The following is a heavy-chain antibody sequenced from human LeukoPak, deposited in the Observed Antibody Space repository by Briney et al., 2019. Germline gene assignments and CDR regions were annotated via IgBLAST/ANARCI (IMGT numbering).Heavy chain of an antibody. Sequence: GGSLRLSCAASGFTFSSYAMSWVRQAPGKGLEWVSAISGSGGSTYYADSVKGRFTISRDNSKNTLYLQMNSLRAEDTAVYYCATGAYDFWSGYLDYWGQGTLVTVSS. D-gene: IGHD3-3*01. CDR2: ISGSGGST. J-gene: IGHJ4*02. CDR1: GFTFSSYA. V-gene: IGHV3-23*01. CDR3: ATGAYDFWSGYLDY.